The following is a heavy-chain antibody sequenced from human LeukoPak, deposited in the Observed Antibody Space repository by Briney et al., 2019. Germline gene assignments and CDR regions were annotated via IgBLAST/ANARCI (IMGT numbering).Heavy chain of an antibody. J-gene: IGHJ4*02. V-gene: IGHV1-24*01. CDR2: FDPADGKT. CDR3: ATYDSSGLLDF. D-gene: IGHD3-22*01. Sequence: GASVKVSCKVSGYNLTELSIHWVRQAPGKGLEWVGGFDPADGKTIYAQKFQGRVTMTEDTSRDTAYMELSSLRSEDTALYYCATYDSSGLLDFWGQGTRVTVSS. CDR1: GYNLTELS.